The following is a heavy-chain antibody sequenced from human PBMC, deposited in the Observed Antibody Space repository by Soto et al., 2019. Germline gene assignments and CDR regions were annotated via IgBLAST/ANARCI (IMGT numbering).Heavy chain of an antibody. CDR1: GGSISSSSYY. J-gene: IGHJ4*02. D-gene: IGHD6-13*01. V-gene: IGHV4-39*01. CDR2: IYYSGST. CDR3: ARQGYQQLVAPLGY. Sequence: SETLSLTCTVSGGSISSSSYYWGWIRQPPGKGLEWIGSIYYSGSTYYNPSLKSRVTISVDTSKNQFSLKLSSVTAADTAVYYCARQGYQQLVAPLGYWGQGTLVTVSS.